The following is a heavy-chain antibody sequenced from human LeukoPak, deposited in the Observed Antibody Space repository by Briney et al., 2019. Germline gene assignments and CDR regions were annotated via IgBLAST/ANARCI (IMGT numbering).Heavy chain of an antibody. CDR1: GGSISTPGYY. Sequence: PSETLSLTCTVSGGSISTPGYYWGWIRQPPGKGLEWIGYIYYSGSTNYNPSLKSRVTISVDTSKNQFSLKLSSVTAADTAVYYCARDRRHNSGFPFFDYWGQGTLVTVSS. D-gene: IGHD5-18*01. CDR3: ARDRRHNSGFPFFDY. CDR2: IYYSGST. V-gene: IGHV4-61*08. J-gene: IGHJ4*02.